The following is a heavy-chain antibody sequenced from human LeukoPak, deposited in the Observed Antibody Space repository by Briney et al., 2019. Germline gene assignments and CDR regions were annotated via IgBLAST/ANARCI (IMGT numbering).Heavy chain of an antibody. V-gene: IGHV3-30-3*01. Sequence: SGGSLRLSCAASGFTFSSYAMHWVRQAPGKGLEWVAVISYDGSNKYYADSVKGRFTISRDNSKNTLYLQMNSLRAEDTAVYYCAREPLVGATLFGYFQHWGQGTLVTVSS. J-gene: IGHJ1*01. CDR3: AREPLVGATLFGYFQH. CDR2: ISYDGSNK. CDR1: GFTFSSYA. D-gene: IGHD1-26*01.